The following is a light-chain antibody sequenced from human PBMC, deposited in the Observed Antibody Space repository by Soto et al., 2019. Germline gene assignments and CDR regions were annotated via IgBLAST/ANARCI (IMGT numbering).Light chain of an antibody. V-gene: IGKV3-15*01. CDR2: GAS. CDR3: QQYNNWPLT. J-gene: IGKJ5*01. Sequence: EIVMTQSPTILSVSPGERATLSCRASQSVSSNLAWYQQKPGQAPRLLIYGASSRATGIPVRFSGSGSGTEFTLTISSLQSEDFAVYYCQQYNNWPLTFGQGTRLEIK. CDR1: QSVSSN.